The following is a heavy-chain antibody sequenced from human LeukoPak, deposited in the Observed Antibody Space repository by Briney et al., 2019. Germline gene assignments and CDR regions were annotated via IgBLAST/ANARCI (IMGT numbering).Heavy chain of an antibody. CDR2: MFHSGNT. J-gene: IGHJ4*02. CDR3: ARAYYFNSSGPRGYFDY. D-gene: IGHD3-22*01. Sequence: SETLSLTCTVSGDAITGSTYYWGWIRQPPGKGLEWIGSMFHSGNTYYNPSLKSRVTISVDTSENQFSLKLSSVTAADTAVYYCARAYYFNSSGPRGYFDYWGQGTLVTVSS. CDR1: GDAITGSTYY. V-gene: IGHV4-39*07.